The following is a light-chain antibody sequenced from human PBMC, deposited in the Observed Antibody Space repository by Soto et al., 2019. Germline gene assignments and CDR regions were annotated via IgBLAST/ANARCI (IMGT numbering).Light chain of an antibody. CDR3: QSYDTSLRAWV. J-gene: IGLJ3*02. Sequence: QAVVTQPPSVSGAPGQRVTISCNGGSSNIGAGYDVHWYRQFPGTAPKLLVYGNSNRPSGISDRFSASKSGSSASLAITGLQAEDEADYYCQSYDTSLRAWVFGGGTKLTVL. CDR2: GNS. V-gene: IGLV1-40*01. CDR1: SSNIGAGYD.